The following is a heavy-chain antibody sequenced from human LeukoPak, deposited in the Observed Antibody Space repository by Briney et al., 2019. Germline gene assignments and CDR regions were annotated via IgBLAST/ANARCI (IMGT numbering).Heavy chain of an antibody. J-gene: IGHJ4*02. CDR1: GFTFSHYG. Sequence: GGSLRLSCSASGFTFSHYGMHWVRQAAGTGLEWMAGIWSDASDKYYAYSVKGRFIISRDNFKNSLYLQMNILRAEDAAVYYAAKDAQRGFDYSNSLDYWGQGTRVTVSS. CDR2: IWSDASDK. CDR3: AKDAQRGFDYSNSLDY. V-gene: IGHV3-33*06. D-gene: IGHD4-11*01.